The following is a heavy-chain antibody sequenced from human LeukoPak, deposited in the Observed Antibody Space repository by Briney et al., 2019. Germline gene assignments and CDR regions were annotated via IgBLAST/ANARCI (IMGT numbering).Heavy chain of an antibody. CDR2: ISSSSSTI. CDR3: ARARQHYDILTGNYYYYMDV. V-gene: IGHV3-48*01. Sequence: GGSLRLSCAASGFTFSSYSMNWVRQAPGKGLEWVSYISSSSSTIYYADSVKGRFTISRDNAKNSLYLQMNSLRAEDTAVYYCARARQHYDILTGNYYYYMDVWGKGTTVTVSS. J-gene: IGHJ6*03. CDR1: GFTFSSYS. D-gene: IGHD3-9*01.